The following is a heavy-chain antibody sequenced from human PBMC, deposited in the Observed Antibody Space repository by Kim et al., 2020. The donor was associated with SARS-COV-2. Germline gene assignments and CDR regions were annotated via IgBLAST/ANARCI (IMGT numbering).Heavy chain of an antibody. CDR2: INSDGSST. D-gene: IGHD6-19*01. J-gene: IGHJ4*02. CDR1: GFTFSSYW. V-gene: IGHV3-74*01. Sequence: GGSLRLSCAASGFTFSSYWMHWVRQAPGKGLVWVSRINSDGSSTSYADSVKGRFTISRDNAKNTLYLQMNSLRAEDTAVYYCARAGYSSGWVDYWGQGTLVTVSS. CDR3: ARAGYSSGWVDY.